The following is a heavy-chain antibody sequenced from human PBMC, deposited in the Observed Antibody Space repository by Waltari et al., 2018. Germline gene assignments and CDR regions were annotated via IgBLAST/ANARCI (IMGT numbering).Heavy chain of an antibody. Sequence: EVSPVDSGGGLVQPGGSLRHSCAASGITVRRYWMHWVRQAPGQGRVWVSQINADGSITCYADYVRGRFTISRDNAKSTLYLQMNSLRVEDTAAYYCAGARAHGMDVWGQGTTVTVSS. J-gene: IGHJ6*02. CDR2: INADGSIT. CDR1: GITVRRYW. CDR3: AGARAHGMDV. V-gene: IGHV3-74*02.